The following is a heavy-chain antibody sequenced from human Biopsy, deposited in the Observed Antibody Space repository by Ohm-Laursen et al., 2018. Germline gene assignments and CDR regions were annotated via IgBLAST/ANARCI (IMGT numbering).Heavy chain of an antibody. J-gene: IGHJ3*01. Sequence: GQTLSLTCTASGFTFSSYSMSWVRQPPGKGLEWVSAISGSAASTYYSDSVKGRFTISRDNSKNMMYLQMNSLRADDTALYYCRAVAGEAFDLWGQGTMVTVSS. CDR1: GFTFSSYS. CDR2: ISGSAAST. V-gene: IGHV3-23*01. CDR3: RAVAGEAFDL. D-gene: IGHD6-19*01.